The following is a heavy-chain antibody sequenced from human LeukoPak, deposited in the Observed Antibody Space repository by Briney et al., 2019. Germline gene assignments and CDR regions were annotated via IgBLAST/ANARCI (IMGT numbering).Heavy chain of an antibody. J-gene: IGHJ4*02. Sequence: GGSLRLSCAASGFTFSSYWMSWVRQAPGKGLEWVANIKQDGSEKYYVDSVKGRFTISRDNAKNSLYLQMNSLRVEDTAVYYCARDGFEEYYDILTGYFSTSYFDYWGQGTLVTVSS. CDR3: ARDGFEEYYDILTGYFSTSYFDY. D-gene: IGHD3-9*01. V-gene: IGHV3-7*01. CDR2: IKQDGSEK. CDR1: GFTFSSYW.